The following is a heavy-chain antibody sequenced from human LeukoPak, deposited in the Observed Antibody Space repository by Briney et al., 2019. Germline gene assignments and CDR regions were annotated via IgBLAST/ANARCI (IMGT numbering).Heavy chain of an antibody. D-gene: IGHD3-10*01. V-gene: IGHV4-38-2*02. J-gene: IGHJ4*02. CDR1: GYSISSGYY. CDR2: IYHSGST. Sequence: SETLSLTCTVSGYSISSGYYWGWIRQPPGKGLEWIGSIYHSGSTYYNPSLKSRVTISVDTSKNQFSLKLSSVTAADTAVYYCAGNYGSGSLYFDYWGQGTLVTVSS. CDR3: AGNYGSGSLYFDY.